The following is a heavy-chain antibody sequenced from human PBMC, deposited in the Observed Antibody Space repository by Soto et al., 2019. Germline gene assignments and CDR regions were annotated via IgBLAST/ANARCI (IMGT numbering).Heavy chain of an antibody. CDR3: AVVGSSSYYDY. CDR1: GGSISSGDYY. V-gene: IGHV4-30-4*01. CDR2: IYYSGST. J-gene: IGHJ4*02. Sequence: QVQLQESGPGLVKPSQTLSLTCTVSGGSISSGDYYWSWIRQPPGKGLEWIGYIYYSGSTYYNPSRNSRVTISVDTSKNQCSLKLSSVTAADTAVYYCAVVGSSSYYDYWGQGTLVTVSS. D-gene: IGHD6-6*01.